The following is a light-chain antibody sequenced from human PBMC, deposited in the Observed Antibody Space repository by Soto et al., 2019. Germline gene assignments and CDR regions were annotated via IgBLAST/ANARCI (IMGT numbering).Light chain of an antibody. CDR3: QQLHDYPIT. CDR1: QDISSH. V-gene: IGKV1-9*01. CDR2: GAS. Sequence: DIQLTQSPPFLSASVGDRVTVTCRSSQDISSHLAWYQQKPGKAPKILIYGASTLQSGVPPRFGGSGSGTAFTLTISSLQPEDFATYFCQQLHDYPITFGGGTKVEIK. J-gene: IGKJ4*01.